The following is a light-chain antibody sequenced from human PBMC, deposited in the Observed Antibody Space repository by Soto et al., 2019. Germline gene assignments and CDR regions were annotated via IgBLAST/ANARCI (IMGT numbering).Light chain of an antibody. CDR1: SSDIGGYKY. CDR3: ASYTTSRTLV. CDR2: DVI. Sequence: QSALTQPASVSGSPGQSITISCAGTSSDIGGYKYVSWYQQYPGKAPKLMIYDVINRPSGVSDRFSGSKSGNTASLTISGLQAEDEADYYCASYTTSRTLVFGGGTKLTVL. J-gene: IGLJ2*01. V-gene: IGLV2-14*03.